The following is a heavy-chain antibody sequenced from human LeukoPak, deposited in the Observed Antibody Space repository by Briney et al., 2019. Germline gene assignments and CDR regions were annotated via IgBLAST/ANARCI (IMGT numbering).Heavy chain of an antibody. CDR3: ERSRIVVQPAAFTCGEFDY. Sequence: AQTLSITCTVSGFSISSGGYYGSWLPQHPGKGLVWFGYIYYSGSTYYNPYLKSRVIISLDTSKNQFYLKLSSVTAADMAVYYCERSRIVVQPAAFTCGEFDYWREGTVVTVSS. J-gene: IGHJ4*02. CDR2: IYYSGST. V-gene: IGHV4-31*03. D-gene: IGHD2-2*01. CDR1: GFSISSGGYY.